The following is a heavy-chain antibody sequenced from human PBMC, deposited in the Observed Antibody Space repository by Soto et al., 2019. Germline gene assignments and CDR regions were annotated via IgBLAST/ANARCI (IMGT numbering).Heavy chain of an antibody. CDR3: ARAAYGSGSYYAPYYYYAMDV. Sequence: SETLSLTCTVSGASVSSYYWSWIRQPPGKGLEWLGYILYTGNTNYNPSLKSRVTMSVDTSKNRVSLKLSAVTAADTAVYFCARAAYGSGSYYAPYYYYAMDVWGQGTTVTVS. D-gene: IGHD3-10*01. V-gene: IGHV4-59*02. J-gene: IGHJ6*02. CDR2: ILYTGNT. CDR1: GASVSSYY.